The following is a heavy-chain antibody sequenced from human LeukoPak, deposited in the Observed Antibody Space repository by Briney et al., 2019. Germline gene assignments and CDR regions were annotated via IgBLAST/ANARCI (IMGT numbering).Heavy chain of an antibody. V-gene: IGHV3-53*01. J-gene: IGHJ4*02. D-gene: IGHD5-18*01. CDR3: VRDSDTFGFDH. CDR2: IYSIGNT. CDR1: GFSVSSNF. Sequence: GGSVRLSCATSGFSVSSNFMSGVRQAPGKGLEWVSFIYSIGNTYYTDSVKGLFTIYRDNSKIPVYLQMDSLRAEDTAVYYCVRDSDTFGFDHWGQGTLVTVSS.